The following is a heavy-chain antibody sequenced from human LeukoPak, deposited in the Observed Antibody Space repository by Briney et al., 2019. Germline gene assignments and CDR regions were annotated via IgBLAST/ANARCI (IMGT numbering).Heavy chain of an antibody. CDR3: ARIRGYSYGTFDY. Sequence: SDTLSLTCAVSGYSITSSSWWGWTRQPPGKGLERIGYIYHIGTTYYNTSLQSRVTMSVDTSKNQSSLKLSSVTAADTAVYYCARIRGYSYGTFDYWGQGTLVTVSS. CDR2: IYHIGTT. CDR1: GYSITSSSW. D-gene: IGHD5-18*01. V-gene: IGHV4-28*01. J-gene: IGHJ4*02.